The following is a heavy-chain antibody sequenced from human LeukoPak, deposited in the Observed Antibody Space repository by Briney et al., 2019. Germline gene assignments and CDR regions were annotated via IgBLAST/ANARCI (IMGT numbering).Heavy chain of an antibody. CDR3: ARDLNPQSIGMRAFDI. Sequence: ASVKVSCKASGYTFTNFYLHWVRQAPGQGLEWMGIINPTTGSTTYAQKLQGRVTMTRDMSTSTVYMELSSLRSEDTAVYFCARDLNPQSIGMRAFDIWGQGTMVTASS. J-gene: IGHJ3*02. V-gene: IGHV1-46*01. CDR2: INPTTGST. CDR1: GYTFTNFY. D-gene: IGHD1-14*01.